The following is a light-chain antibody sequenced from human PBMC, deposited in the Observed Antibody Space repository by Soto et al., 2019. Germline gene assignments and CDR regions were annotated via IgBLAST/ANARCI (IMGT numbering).Light chain of an antibody. J-gene: IGKJ2*01. CDR2: DAS. CDR1: QTTNTW. CDR3: QQYISYPYT. V-gene: IGKV1-5*01. Sequence: DIQMTQFPSTLSASVGDRVTITCRASQTTNTWLAWYQQKPGTAPKLLIYDASSLEGGVPSRFSASGSGTEFTLTLSSLHPDGLATYYCQQYISYPYTFGQGTKVEIK.